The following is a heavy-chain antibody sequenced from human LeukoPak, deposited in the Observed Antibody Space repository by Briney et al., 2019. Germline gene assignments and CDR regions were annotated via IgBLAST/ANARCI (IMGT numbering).Heavy chain of an antibody. Sequence: PSETLSLTCTVSGGSISSYYWSWIRQPPGKGLEWIGYIYYSGSTNYNPSLKSRATISVDTSKNQFSLKLSSVTAADTAVYYCAATDYYDSSGYYFDYWGQGTLVTVSS. CDR3: AATDYYDSSGYYFDY. CDR1: GGSISSYY. V-gene: IGHV4-59*01. CDR2: IYYSGST. J-gene: IGHJ4*02. D-gene: IGHD3-22*01.